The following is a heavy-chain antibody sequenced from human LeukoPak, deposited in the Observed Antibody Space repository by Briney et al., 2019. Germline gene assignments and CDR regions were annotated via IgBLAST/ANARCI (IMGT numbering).Heavy chain of an antibody. CDR3: ASGTTSGVFDY. CDR2: ISGSGSSI. V-gene: IGHV3-11*04. CDR1: GFTFSDYY. J-gene: IGHJ4*02. D-gene: IGHD1/OR15-1a*01. Sequence: GGSLRLSCAASGFTFSDYYMTWLRQPPGKGLDWVSYISGSGSSIYYADSVKGRFTISRDNAKNSLYLQMNSLRAEDTAVYYCASGTTSGVFDYWGQGTLVTVSS.